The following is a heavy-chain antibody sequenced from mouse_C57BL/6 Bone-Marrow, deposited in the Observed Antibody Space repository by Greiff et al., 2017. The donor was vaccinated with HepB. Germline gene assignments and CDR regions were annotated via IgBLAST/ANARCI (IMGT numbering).Heavy chain of an antibody. V-gene: IGHV3-6*01. D-gene: IGHD1-1*01. CDR2: ISYDGSN. CDR1: GYSITSGYY. CDR3: ASGITTVVVFDY. Sequence: EVQLVESGPGLVKPSQSLSLTCSVPGYSITSGYYWNWIRQFPGNKLEWMGYISYDGSNNYNPSLKNRISITRDTSKNQFFLKLNSVTTEDTATYYCASGITTVVVFDYWGQGTTLTVSS. J-gene: IGHJ2*01.